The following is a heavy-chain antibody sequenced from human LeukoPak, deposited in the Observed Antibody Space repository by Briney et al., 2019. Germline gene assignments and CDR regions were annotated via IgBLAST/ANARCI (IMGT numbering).Heavy chain of an antibody. V-gene: IGHV4-30-2*01. Sequence: PSQTLSLTCTVSGGSISSGGYYWSWSRQPPGKGLEWIGYIYHSGSTYYNPSLKSRVTISVDRSKNQFSLKLSSVTAADTAVYYCARDPRPAYWGQGTLVTVSS. J-gene: IGHJ4*02. CDR3: ARDPRPAY. CDR1: GGSISSGGYY. CDR2: IYHSGST.